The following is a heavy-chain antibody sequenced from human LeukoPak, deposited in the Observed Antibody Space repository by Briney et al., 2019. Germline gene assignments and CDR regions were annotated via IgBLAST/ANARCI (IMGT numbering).Heavy chain of an antibody. CDR2: ITSDGGTT. Sequence: GGSLRPSCAASGFTFSVFAMSWVRQAPGPGLEWVSAITSDGGTTYYADSVKGRFTLSRDNSKNMLYLQMDSLRAEDTALYYCAKDATWIQLWLPGWGQGTLVTVSS. D-gene: IGHD5-18*01. J-gene: IGHJ4*02. CDR1: GFTFSVFA. CDR3: AKDATWIQLWLPG. V-gene: IGHV3-23*01.